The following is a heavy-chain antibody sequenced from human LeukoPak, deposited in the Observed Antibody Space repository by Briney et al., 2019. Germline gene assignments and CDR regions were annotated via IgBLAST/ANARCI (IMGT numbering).Heavy chain of an antibody. D-gene: IGHD6-6*01. CDR2: IYYSGST. V-gene: IGHV4-31*03. CDR1: GGSISSGGYS. CDR3: ARVSPYSSSSYDY. Sequence: PSETLSLTCTVSGGSISSGGYSWSWIRQHPGKGLEWIGYIYYSGSTYYNPSLKSRVTISVDTSKNQFSLKLSSVTAADTAVYYCARVSPYSSSSYDYWGQGTLVTVSS. J-gene: IGHJ4*02.